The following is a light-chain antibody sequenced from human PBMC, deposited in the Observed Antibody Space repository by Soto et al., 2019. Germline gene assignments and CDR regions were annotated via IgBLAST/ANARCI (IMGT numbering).Light chain of an antibody. V-gene: IGKV3D-15*01. CDR3: QQYAYWPET. CDR1: QSVRTN. CDR2: YSS. J-gene: IGKJ1*01. Sequence: EVMMTQFPDTVSVTSGETVTLSCGASQSVRTNLAWYQQRPGQAPRLLIHYSSTRATDIPARFSGSGSGTNFTLAISSLHSEDFAVYYCQQYAYWPETFGQGTKVDIK.